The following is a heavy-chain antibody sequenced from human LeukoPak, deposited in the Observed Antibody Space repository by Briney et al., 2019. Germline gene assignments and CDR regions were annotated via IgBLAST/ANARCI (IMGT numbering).Heavy chain of an antibody. V-gene: IGHV7-4-1*02. J-gene: IGHJ6*04. D-gene: IGHD3-16*01. Sequence: ASVKVSCKASGYTFTSYGISWVRQAAGQGLEWMGWINTNTGNPTYAQGFTGRFVFSLDTSVSTAYLQISSLKAEDTAVYYCARVLGGLNLGMDVWGKGSTVTVSP. CDR1: GYTFTSYG. CDR2: INTNTGNP. CDR3: ARVLGGLNLGMDV.